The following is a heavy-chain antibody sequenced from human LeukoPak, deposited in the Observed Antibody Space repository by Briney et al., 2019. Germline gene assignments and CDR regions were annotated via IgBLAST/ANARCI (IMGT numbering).Heavy chain of an antibody. CDR1: GFTVSSSY. Sequence: PGGSLRLSCAASGFTVSSSYMYWVRQAPGKGLEWVSFFYRGDSTYYAESVRGRFTISRDNSKNTLYLLMNSLIPEDTAVYYCTTWFYDIGSHCWGQGTLVTVS. CDR2: FYRGDST. J-gene: IGHJ4*02. D-gene: IGHD3-9*01. CDR3: TTWFYDIGSHC. V-gene: IGHV3-53*01.